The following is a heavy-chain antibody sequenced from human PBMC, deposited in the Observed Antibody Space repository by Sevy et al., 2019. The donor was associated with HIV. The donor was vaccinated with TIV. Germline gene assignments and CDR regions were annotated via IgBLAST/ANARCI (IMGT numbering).Heavy chain of an antibody. Sequence: GGSLRLTCAASGLTFSTYGMHWVRLAPGKGLEWVAVISYDGNIQDYADSVKGRFTVSRDNSKNTLYLQMNSLRAEDSAVYYCAKDQGGYNYAPGYWGQGTLVTVSS. CDR2: ISYDGNIQ. CDR1: GLTFSTYG. V-gene: IGHV3-30*18. J-gene: IGHJ4*02. CDR3: AKDQGGYNYAPGY. D-gene: IGHD5-18*01.